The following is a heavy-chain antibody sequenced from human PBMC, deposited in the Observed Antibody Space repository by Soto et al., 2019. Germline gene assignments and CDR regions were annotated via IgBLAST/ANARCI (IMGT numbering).Heavy chain of an antibody. CDR2: ISGSGTSI. J-gene: IGHJ5*02. D-gene: IGHD3-10*01. V-gene: IGHV3-11*01. CDR3: VRGGHGSGSYLGSS. Sequence: QVQLVESGGGLVKPGGSLRLSCVASGFTFSDHSMTWIRQAPGKGLEWVSSISGSGTSIYYTDSVKGRFTISRDNAKNSVYLQMDSLRAEDTAVYYCVRGGHGSGSYLGSSWGQGILVTISS. CDR1: GFTFSDHS.